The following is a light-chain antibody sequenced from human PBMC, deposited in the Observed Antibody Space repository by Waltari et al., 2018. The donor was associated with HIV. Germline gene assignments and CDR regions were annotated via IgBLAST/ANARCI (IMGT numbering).Light chain of an antibody. CDR3: SSYTSSSTLEV. CDR2: DVS. CDR1: RSDVGGYNY. V-gene: IGLV2-14*03. Sequence: QSALTQPASVSGYPGQSITISCTGTRSDVGGYNYVSWYQQHPGQAPKLMIYDVSNRPSGVSNRFSGSKSGNTASLTISGLQAEDEADYYCSSYTSSSTLEVFGGGTKLTVL. J-gene: IGLJ3*02.